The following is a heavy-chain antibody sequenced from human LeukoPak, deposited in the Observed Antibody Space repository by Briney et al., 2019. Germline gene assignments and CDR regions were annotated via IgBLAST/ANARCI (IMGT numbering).Heavy chain of an antibody. Sequence: EASVKVSCKASGYTFTDYYMHWVRQAPGQGLEWMGWINPKSGDTRYAQKFQGRVTMTRDTSITTAYMDLSSLRADDTAVYYCAREWDYYAFWGQGTLVTVSS. CDR3: AREWDYYAF. CDR2: INPKSGDT. CDR1: GYTFTDYY. V-gene: IGHV1-2*02. J-gene: IGHJ4*02.